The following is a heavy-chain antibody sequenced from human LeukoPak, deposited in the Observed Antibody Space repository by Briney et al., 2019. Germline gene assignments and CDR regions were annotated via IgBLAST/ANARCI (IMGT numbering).Heavy chain of an antibody. Sequence: PAETLSLTCAVYGGSFSGYYWSWIRQPPGKGLEWIGEINHSGSTNYNPALKTRVTISLHTSNNQYSLNLSSLTEADTAVYYCARHNSIAAPPSLDYWGQGTLVTVSS. CDR3: ARHNSIAAPPSLDY. CDR2: INHSGST. J-gene: IGHJ4*02. CDR1: GGSFSGYY. V-gene: IGHV4-34*01. D-gene: IGHD6-6*01.